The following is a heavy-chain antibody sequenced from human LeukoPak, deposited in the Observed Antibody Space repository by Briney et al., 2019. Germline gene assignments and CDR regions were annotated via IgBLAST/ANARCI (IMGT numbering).Heavy chain of an antibody. Sequence: GVPQTLPCAASGFLYNRYHVIWPPHAPEKALECLSYISSTSSNIYYADSVKGRFGISRDNAKNSLYLQMNSERDEDTAGYYCASSLRTDYWGQGTLVTVSS. CDR1: GFLYNRYH. V-gene: IGHV3-48*02. CDR2: ISSTSSNI. CDR3: ASSLRTDY. J-gene: IGHJ4*02. D-gene: IGHD3-10*01.